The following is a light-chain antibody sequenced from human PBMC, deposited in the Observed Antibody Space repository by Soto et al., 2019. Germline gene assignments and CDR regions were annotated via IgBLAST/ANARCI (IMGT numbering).Light chain of an antibody. J-gene: IGLJ3*02. V-gene: IGLV6-57*01. CDR3: QSFDGPNPPWV. Sequence: NFMLTQPHSVSESPGKTVTISCTRSSGSIASNYVQWYQQRPGSSPTTVICEDNQRPSGVPDRFSGSIDSSSNSASLTISGLKTEDEADYYCQSFDGPNPPWVFGGGTKLTVL. CDR2: EDN. CDR1: SGSIASNY.